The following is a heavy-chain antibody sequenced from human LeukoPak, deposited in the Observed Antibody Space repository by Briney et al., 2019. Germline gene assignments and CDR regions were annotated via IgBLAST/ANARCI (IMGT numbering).Heavy chain of an antibody. CDR2: INDDGRTT. J-gene: IGHJ4*02. D-gene: IGHD3-10*01. Sequence: GGSLRLSCATSGFTFSSYWMHWVRQATGKGLVWVSRINDDGRTTNYADSVKGRFTISRDNAKNTVYLQMSSLRAEDTAVYYCTRGREGNYGLFDSWGQGTLVTLSS. CDR1: GFTFSSYW. CDR3: TRGREGNYGLFDS. V-gene: IGHV3-74*01.